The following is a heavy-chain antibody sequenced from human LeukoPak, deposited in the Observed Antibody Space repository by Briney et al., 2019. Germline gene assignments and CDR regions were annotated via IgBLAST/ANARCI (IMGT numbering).Heavy chain of an antibody. CDR1: GFTFSSYA. CDR3: VKSSCTVTNCPNDY. D-gene: IGHD4-17*01. CDR2: ISGSGGST. Sequence: PGGSLRLSCAASGFTFSSYAMSWVRQAPGKGLEWVSAISGSGGSTYYADSVKGRFTISRDNSKNTLYLQMNSLRAEDTAVYYCVKSSCTVTNCPNDYWGQGTLVTVSS. V-gene: IGHV3-23*01. J-gene: IGHJ4*02.